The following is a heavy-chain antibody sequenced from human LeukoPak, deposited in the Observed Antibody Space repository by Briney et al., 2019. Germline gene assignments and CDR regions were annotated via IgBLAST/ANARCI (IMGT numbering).Heavy chain of an antibody. CDR1: GGSIRSYY. J-gene: IGHJ4*02. CDR2: IYASGTI. Sequence: SETLSLTCTVSGGSIRSYYWSWIRQPAGKGLEWIGRIYASGTITYNPSLESRVSMSVDTSKNQFSLKLSSVTAADTAVYYCAAKVLVINYYFDYWGQGSLVTVSS. D-gene: IGHD3-22*01. V-gene: IGHV4-4*07. CDR3: AAKVLVINYYFDY.